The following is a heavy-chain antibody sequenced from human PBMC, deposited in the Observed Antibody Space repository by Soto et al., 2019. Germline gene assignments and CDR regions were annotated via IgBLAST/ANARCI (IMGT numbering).Heavy chain of an antibody. D-gene: IGHD6-13*01. CDR3: ARALRDSSSWSFDAFDI. V-gene: IGHV3-7*05. CDR1: GFTFSSYW. CDR2: IKHDGSEK. Sequence: EVQLVESGGGLVQPGGSLRLSCAASGFTFSSYWMSWVRQAPGKGLEWVANIKHDGSEKYYVDSVKGRFTISRDNAKNSLYLQMNSLRAEDTAVYYCARALRDSSSWSFDAFDIWGQGTMVTVSS. J-gene: IGHJ3*02.